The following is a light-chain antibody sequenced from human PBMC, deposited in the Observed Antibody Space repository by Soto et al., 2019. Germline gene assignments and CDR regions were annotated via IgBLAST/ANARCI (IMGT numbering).Light chain of an antibody. V-gene: IGLV2-14*02. J-gene: IGLJ3*02. CDR1: SSDIGTYNL. CDR3: IAWDDSLKGPV. Sequence: QSVLTQPASVSGSPGQSITISCTGTSSDIGTYNLVSWYQHYPGKAPKLMIYEGIKRPSGVSNRFSGSKSGTSASLAISGLQSEDEANYYCIAWDDSLKGPVFGGGTKVTVL. CDR2: EGI.